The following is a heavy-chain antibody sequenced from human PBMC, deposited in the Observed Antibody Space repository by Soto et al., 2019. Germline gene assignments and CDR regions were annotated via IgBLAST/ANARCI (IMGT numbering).Heavy chain of an antibody. CDR1: GFTFDDYA. V-gene: IGHV3-9*01. D-gene: IGHD2-2*01. Sequence: EVQLVESGGGLVQPGRSLRLSCAASGFTFDDYAMHWVWQAPGKGLEWVSGISWNSGSIGYADSVKGRFTISRDNAKNSLYLQMNSPRAEDTALYYCAKGGQLLVEGGGYWGQGTLVTVSS. J-gene: IGHJ4*02. CDR2: ISWNSGSI. CDR3: AKGGQLLVEGGGY.